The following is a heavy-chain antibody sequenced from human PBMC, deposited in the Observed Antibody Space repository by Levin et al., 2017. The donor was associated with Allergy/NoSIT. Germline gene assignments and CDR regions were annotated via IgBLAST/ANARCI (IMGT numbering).Heavy chain of an antibody. CDR3: AKDALPLYDNGDYAIDY. D-gene: IGHD4-17*01. J-gene: IGHJ4*02. CDR1: GFIFRTYG. Sequence: GESLKISCVVSGFIFRTYGMHWVRQAPGKGLEWVAFMSYDGSNTYHGDSVKGRFTISRDNSNNTLFLQMNSLRAGDTAVYYCAKDALPLYDNGDYAIDYWGQGTLVTVSS. V-gene: IGHV3-30*18. CDR2: MSYDGSNT.